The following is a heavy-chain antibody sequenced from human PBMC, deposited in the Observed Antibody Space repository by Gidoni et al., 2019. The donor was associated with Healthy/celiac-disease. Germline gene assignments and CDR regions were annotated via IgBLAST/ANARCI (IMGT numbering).Heavy chain of an antibody. J-gene: IGHJ5*02. CDR1: GFTFSSYA. CDR3: AKDLVGATQP. Sequence: EVQLFASGGGLVQPGGSLIPSCPASGFTFSSYAMSWVRQAPGKGLEWVSAISGSGGSTYYADSVKGRFTISRDNTKNTLYLQMNSLRAEDTAVYYCAKDLVGATQPWGQGTLVTVSS. D-gene: IGHD1-26*01. V-gene: IGHV3-23*01. CDR2: ISGSGGST.